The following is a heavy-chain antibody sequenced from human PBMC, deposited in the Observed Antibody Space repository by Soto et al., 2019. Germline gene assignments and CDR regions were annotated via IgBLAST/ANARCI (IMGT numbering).Heavy chain of an antibody. CDR1: GYTFTDYH. J-gene: IGHJ4*02. CDR2: INPNTGDT. Sequence: GASVKVSCKSSGYTFTDYHLHWVRQAPGQGLESMGWINPNTGDTNYAQKFQGRVTMTRDTSISTAYMERRRLTSDDTAMYPCPSLRLGRPPENDWGQGTRVNVS. CDR3: PSLRLGRPPEND. D-gene: IGHD7-27*01. V-gene: IGHV1-2*02.